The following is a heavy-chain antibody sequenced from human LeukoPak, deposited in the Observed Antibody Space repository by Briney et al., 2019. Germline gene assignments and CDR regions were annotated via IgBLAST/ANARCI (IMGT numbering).Heavy chain of an antibody. J-gene: IGHJ4*02. Sequence: GGSLRLSCAASGFTLSTYAMSWVRQTPGKGLEWVAATSSSDAGTYHADSLKGRFTISRDNAKNSLYLQMNSLRAEDTAVYYCARERFYGSGAPKFDFWGQGALVTVSS. V-gene: IGHV3-21*01. CDR3: ARERFYGSGAPKFDF. CDR2: TSSSDAGT. D-gene: IGHD3-10*01. CDR1: GFTLSTYA.